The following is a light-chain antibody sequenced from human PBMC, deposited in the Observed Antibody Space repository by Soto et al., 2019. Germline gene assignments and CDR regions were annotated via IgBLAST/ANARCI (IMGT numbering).Light chain of an antibody. Sequence: QSVLTQPPSASGSPGQSVTISCTGTSSDVGGYGYVSWYQQHPGKAPRLIIYEVTKRPSEVPDRFSGSRSGSTASLTVSGLQAEDEANYYCSSYAGNDIVLFGGGTKLTVL. CDR3: SSYAGNDIVL. CDR1: SSDVGGYGY. CDR2: EVT. J-gene: IGLJ2*01. V-gene: IGLV2-8*01.